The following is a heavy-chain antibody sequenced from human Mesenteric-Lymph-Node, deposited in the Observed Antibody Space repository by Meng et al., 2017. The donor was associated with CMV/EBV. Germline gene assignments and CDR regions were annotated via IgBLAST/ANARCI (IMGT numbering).Heavy chain of an antibody. CDR2: VSWNGSRT. J-gene: IGHJ4*02. Sequence: GESLKISCAASGFTFSNSDMNWVRQAPGKGLEWVSGVSWNGSRTHYADSVKGRFIISRDNSRNFLYQQMNSLRPEDMAVYYCAKDDLYYYDSSGYYYTSFGYWGQGTLVTVSS. V-gene: IGHV3-19*01. CDR1: GFTFSNSD. CDR3: AKDDLYYYDSSGYYYTSFGY. D-gene: IGHD3-22*01.